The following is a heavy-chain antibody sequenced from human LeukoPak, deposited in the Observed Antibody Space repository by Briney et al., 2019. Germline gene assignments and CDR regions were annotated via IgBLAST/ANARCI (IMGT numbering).Heavy chain of an antibody. CDR3: VRDSDYSLYS. CDR1: GFTLPTSW. CDR2: ITPDGIT. V-gene: IGHV3-74*01. J-gene: IGHJ4*02. Sequence: GGSLRLSCAASGFTLPTSWMHWVRQAPGEGLVWVSRITPDGITTYADSVKGQFTISRDNAKNTLYLQMNSLRAEDTAVYYCVRDSDYSLYSWGQGTLVTVSS. D-gene: IGHD4-11*01.